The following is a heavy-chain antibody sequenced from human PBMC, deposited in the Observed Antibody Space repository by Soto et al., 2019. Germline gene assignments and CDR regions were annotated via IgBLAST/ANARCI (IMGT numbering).Heavy chain of an antibody. Sequence: EVQLVESGGGLVQPGGSLKLSCAASGFTFSGSAMHWVRQASGKGLEWVGRIRSKANSYATAYAASVKGRFTISRDDSKNTAYLQMNSLKTEDTAVYYCTRAYSSGWFYFDYWGQGTLVTVSS. V-gene: IGHV3-73*02. CDR3: TRAYSSGWFYFDY. J-gene: IGHJ4*02. CDR1: GFTFSGSA. D-gene: IGHD6-19*01. CDR2: IRSKANSYAT.